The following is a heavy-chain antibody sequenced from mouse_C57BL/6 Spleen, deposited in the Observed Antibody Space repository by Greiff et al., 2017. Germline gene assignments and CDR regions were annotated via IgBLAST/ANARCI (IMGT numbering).Heavy chain of an antibody. D-gene: IGHD2-1*01. CDR1: GYTFTSYW. Sequence: QVQLQQPGAELVRPGSSVKLSCKASGYTFTSYWMHWVKQRPIQGLEWIGNIDPSDSETHYNQKFKDKATLTVYKSSSTAYMQLSSLTSEDSAVYYCAIYGNYESFAYWGQGTLVTVSA. V-gene: IGHV1-52*01. CDR3: AIYGNYESFAY. CDR2: IDPSDSET. J-gene: IGHJ3*01.